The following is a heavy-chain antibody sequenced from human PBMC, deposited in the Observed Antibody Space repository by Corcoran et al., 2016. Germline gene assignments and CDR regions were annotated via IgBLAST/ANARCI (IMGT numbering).Heavy chain of an antibody. Sequence: EVQLVESGGGLVQPGGSLRLSCAASGFTFTNYAMSWVRQTPGKGLEWVSGITSGGSSTYYADSVKGRFTISRDNSNNMLYLQMNSLRAEDMAIYYCANKAIAARPPMGWGQGTLVTVSS. CDR1: GFTFTNYA. J-gene: IGHJ4*02. CDR3: ANKAIAARPPMG. V-gene: IGHV3-23*04. D-gene: IGHD6-6*01. CDR2: ITSGGSST.